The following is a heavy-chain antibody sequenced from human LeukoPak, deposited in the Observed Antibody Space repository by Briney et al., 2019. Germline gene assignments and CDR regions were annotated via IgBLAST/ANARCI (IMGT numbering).Heavy chain of an antibody. J-gene: IGHJ4*02. D-gene: IGHD3-22*01. V-gene: IGHV3-74*01. Sequence: PGGSLRLSYAASGFTFSSYWMHWVRQAPGKGLVWVSRINSDGSSTCYADSVKGRFTISRDNAKNTLYLQMNSLRAEDTAVYYCASSSQYYYDSSDLDYWGQGTLVTVSS. CDR3: ASSSQYYYDSSDLDY. CDR2: INSDGSST. CDR1: GFTFSSYW.